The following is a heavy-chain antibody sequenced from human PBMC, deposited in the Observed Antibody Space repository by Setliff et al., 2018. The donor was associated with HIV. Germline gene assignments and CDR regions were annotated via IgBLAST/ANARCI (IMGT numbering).Heavy chain of an antibody. CDR2: ISPRTSFI. J-gene: IGHJ4*02. CDR3: GGMSGYYDY. D-gene: IGHD3-3*01. V-gene: IGHV3-21*01. CDR1: GFTLSAYG. Sequence: GGSLRLSCAASGFTLSAYGMNWVRQAPGKGLEWVSSISPRTSFIYYADSVKGRFTISRDDAKNSLYLQMNSLRVEDTAVYYCGGMSGYYDYWGQGTLVTVSS.